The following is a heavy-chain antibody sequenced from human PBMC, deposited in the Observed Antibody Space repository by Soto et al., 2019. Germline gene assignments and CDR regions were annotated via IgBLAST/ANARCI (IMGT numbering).Heavy chain of an antibody. V-gene: IGHV3-74*01. J-gene: IGHJ3*02. Sequence: PGGSLRLSCAASGFTFSRYWMHWVRQAPGKGLVWVSRINSDGSSTSYADSVKGRFTISRDNAKNTLYLQMNSLRAEDTAVYYCARESSKALDAFDIWGQGTMVTVS. CDR3: ARESSKALDAFDI. CDR2: INSDGSST. CDR1: GFTFSRYW. D-gene: IGHD2-2*01.